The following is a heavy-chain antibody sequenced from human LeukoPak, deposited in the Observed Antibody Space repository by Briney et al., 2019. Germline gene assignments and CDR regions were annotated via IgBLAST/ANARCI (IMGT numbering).Heavy chain of an antibody. V-gene: IGHV4-4*02. CDR3: ARDSGYYFDY. D-gene: IGHD1-26*01. CDR2: IYHSGST. Sequence: SETLSLTCAVSGGSISSSNWWSWVRQPPGKGLEWIGEIYHSGSTNYNPSLKSRVTISVDTSKNQFSLKLSSVTAADTAVYYCARDSGYYFDYWGQGTLVTVSS. CDR1: GGSISSSNW. J-gene: IGHJ4*02.